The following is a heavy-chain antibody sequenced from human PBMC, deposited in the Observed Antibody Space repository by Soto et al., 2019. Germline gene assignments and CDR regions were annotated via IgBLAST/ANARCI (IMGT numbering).Heavy chain of an antibody. CDR1: GFTFSSYA. CDR2: ITGRGGGT. J-gene: IGHJ4*02. V-gene: IGHV3-23*04. CDR3: AKNPSDFWRVYDRSYFDY. Sequence: EVQLVESGGGLVQPGGSLRLSCAASGFTFSSYALSWVRQAPGKGLEWVSAITGRGGGTYYADSVKGRFTISRDNSKNTVYLQIRSLRAQNTAVYICAKNPSDFWRVYDRSYFDYWGQGTLVTVSS. D-gene: IGHD3-3*01.